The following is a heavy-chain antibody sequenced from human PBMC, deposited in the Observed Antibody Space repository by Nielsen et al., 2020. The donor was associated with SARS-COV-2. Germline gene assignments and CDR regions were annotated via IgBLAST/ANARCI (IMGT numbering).Heavy chain of an antibody. D-gene: IGHD2-21*02. CDR3: ARDRTDFSFDY. J-gene: IGHJ4*02. CDR2: IYSGGST. Sequence: GESLKISCAASGFNVSSNYMSWVRQAPGKGLECVSVIYSGGSTYYADSVKGRFTISRDNSKNTLYLQMNSLRAEDTAVYYCARDRTDFSFDYWGQGTLVTVSS. CDR1: GFNVSSNY. V-gene: IGHV3-53*01.